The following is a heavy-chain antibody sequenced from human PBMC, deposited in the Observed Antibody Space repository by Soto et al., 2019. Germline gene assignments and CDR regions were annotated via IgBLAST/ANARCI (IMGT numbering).Heavy chain of an antibody. J-gene: IGHJ4*02. V-gene: IGHV1-69*08. CDR1: GGTFSSYT. Sequence: QVQLVQSGAEVKKPGSSVKVSCKASGGTFSSYTISWVRQAPGQGLEWMGRIIPILGIANYAQNFQGRVTITADKSKSTAYMEMSSLRSEDTVVYYCARDNCSGGSCYPPADYWGQGTLVTVSS. D-gene: IGHD2-15*01. CDR3: ARDNCSGGSCYPPADY. CDR2: IIPILGIA.